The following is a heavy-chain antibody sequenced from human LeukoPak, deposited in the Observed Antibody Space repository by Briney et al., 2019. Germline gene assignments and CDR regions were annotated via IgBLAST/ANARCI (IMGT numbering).Heavy chain of an antibody. CDR1: GGSFSNYY. CDR3: ARVGLGRMDYFDY. CDR2: INHSGST. J-gene: IGHJ4*02. Sequence: SETLSLTCAVYGGSFSNYYWSWIRQPPGKGLEWIGEINHSGSTNYNPSLKSRVTISVDTSKNQFSLKLSSVTAADTAVYYCARVGLGRMDYFDYWGQGTLVTVSS. D-gene: IGHD7-27*01. V-gene: IGHV4-34*01.